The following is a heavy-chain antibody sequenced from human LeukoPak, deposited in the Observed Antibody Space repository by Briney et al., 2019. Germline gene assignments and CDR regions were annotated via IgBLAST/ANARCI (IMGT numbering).Heavy chain of an antibody. V-gene: IGHV3-30*03. D-gene: IGHD1-1*01. Sequence: GGSLRLSCAASGFTFSSYWMHWVRQAPGKGLEWVAVISYDGNDKSYPDSVKGRFTISRDNSKNALYLQMNSLRAEDTAMYYCVVNFSWGQGTLVTVSS. CDR3: VVNFS. J-gene: IGHJ5*02. CDR1: GFTFSSYW. CDR2: ISYDGNDK.